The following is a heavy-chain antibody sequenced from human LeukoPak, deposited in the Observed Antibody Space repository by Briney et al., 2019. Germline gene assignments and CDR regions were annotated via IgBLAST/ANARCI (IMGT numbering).Heavy chain of an antibody. CDR3: AREGQYSSSWKPYYYYMDV. V-gene: IGHV1-69*13. Sequence: ASVKVSCKASGGTFSSYAISWVRQAPGQGLEWMGGIIPIFGTANYAQKFQGRVTITADESTSTAYMELSGLRSEDTAVYYCAREGQYSSSWKPYYYYMDVWGKGTTVTVSS. J-gene: IGHJ6*03. CDR1: GGTFSSYA. D-gene: IGHD6-13*01. CDR2: IIPIFGTA.